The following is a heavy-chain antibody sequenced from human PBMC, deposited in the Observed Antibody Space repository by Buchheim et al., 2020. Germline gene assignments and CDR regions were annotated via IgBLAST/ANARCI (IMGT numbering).Heavy chain of an antibody. J-gene: IGHJ6*02. Sequence: QVELQESGPGLVKASETLSLACDVSGVSISAYYWSWIRRPAGKGLEWVGRIYSTGKTDHSPSLKGRLSLSLDTSKNQLSLKLTSVTAADTAIYYCARDQATGGYYFRGLDVWGRGTT. D-gene: IGHD2/OR15-2a*01. V-gene: IGHV4-4*07. CDR2: IYSTGKT. CDR1: GVSISAYY. CDR3: ARDQATGGYYFRGLDV.